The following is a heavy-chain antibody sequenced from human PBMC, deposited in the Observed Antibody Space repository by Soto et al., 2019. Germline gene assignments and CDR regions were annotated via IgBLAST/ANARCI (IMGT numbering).Heavy chain of an antibody. D-gene: IGHD3-10*01. V-gene: IGHV3-53*04. J-gene: IGHJ6*02. CDR1: GFTVSSNY. CDR2: IYSGGST. Sequence: EVQLVESGGGLVQPGGSLRLSCAASGFTVSSNYMSWVRQAPGTGLEWVSVIYSGGSTYYADSVKGRFTISRHTSKSTLYLQVNSLRAEDTAVDYCASDYLPYPPVVGGVTGGMDVWGQGTTVTFAS. CDR3: ASDYLPYPPVVGGVTGGMDV.